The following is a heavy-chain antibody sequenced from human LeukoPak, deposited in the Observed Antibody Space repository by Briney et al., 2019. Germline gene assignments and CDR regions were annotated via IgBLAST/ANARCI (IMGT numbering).Heavy chain of an antibody. CDR2: INWNGGST. J-gene: IGHJ6*03. CDR1: GFTFNDYG. D-gene: IGHD2-2*01. V-gene: IGHV3-20*04. Sequence: GGSLRLSCAASGFTFNDYGMSWVRQAPGKGLEWVSGINWNGGSTGYADSVKGRFTISRDNAKNSLYLQMNSLRAEDTALYYCARFVPAAVWYYYYYMDVWGKGTTVTFSS. CDR3: ARFVPAAVWYYYYYMDV.